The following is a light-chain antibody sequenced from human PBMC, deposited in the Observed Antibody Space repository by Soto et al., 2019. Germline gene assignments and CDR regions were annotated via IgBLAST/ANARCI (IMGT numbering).Light chain of an antibody. CDR1: SSDVGGYDY. V-gene: IGLV2-14*01. CDR2: EVS. Sequence: QSVLTQPASVSGSPGQSITISCTGTSSDVGGYDYVSWYQQHPGKAPKLMIYEVSSRPSGVSNRFSGSKSGNTASLTISGFQAEDEADYYCSSYTSSSTPYVFGTGTKLTVL. CDR3: SSYTSSSTPYV. J-gene: IGLJ1*01.